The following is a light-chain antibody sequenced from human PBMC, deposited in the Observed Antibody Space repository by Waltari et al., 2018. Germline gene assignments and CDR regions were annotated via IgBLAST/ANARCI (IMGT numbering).Light chain of an antibody. CDR1: TGAVTSGHY. J-gene: IGLJ3*02. Sequence: QAVVTQEPSLTVSPGETVTLTCGSSTGAVTSGHYPYWFQQKPGQAPRTLIYDTRNKYSWPPAHLSGSLLRGKAALTLSGAQPEDEADYYCLLSYSGARVFGGGTKLTVL. V-gene: IGLV7-46*01. CDR2: DTR. CDR3: LLSYSGARV.